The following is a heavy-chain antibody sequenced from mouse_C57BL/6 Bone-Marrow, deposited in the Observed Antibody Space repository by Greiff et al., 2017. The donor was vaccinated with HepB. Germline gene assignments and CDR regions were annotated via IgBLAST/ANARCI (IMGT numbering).Heavy chain of an antibody. CDR1: GYTFTSYW. D-gene: IGHD1-1*01. J-gene: IGHJ1*03. V-gene: IGHV1-50*01. Sequence: VQLQQPGAELVKPGASVKLSCKASGYTFTSYWMQWVKQRPGQGLEWIGEIDPSDSYTNYNQKFKGKATLTVDTSSSTAYMQLSSLTSEDSAVYYCDRGSNWYFDVWGTGTTVTVSS. CDR3: DRGSNWYFDV. CDR2: IDPSDSYT.